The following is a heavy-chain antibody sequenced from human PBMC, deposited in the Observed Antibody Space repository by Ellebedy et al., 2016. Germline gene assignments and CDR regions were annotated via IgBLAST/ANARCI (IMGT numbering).Heavy chain of an antibody. CDR2: IDSGDSS. CDR1: GFTVTNDY. V-gene: IGHV3-53*01. CDR3: ATRHYGGFDF. Sequence: GESLKISXVASGFTVTNDYMTWVRQAPGKGLEWVSVIDSGDSSYYADSVKGRFTISRDSRKNTLYLQMNSLRGEDTAVYYCATRHYGGFDFWGRGTMVTVS. D-gene: IGHD4-23*01. J-gene: IGHJ3*01.